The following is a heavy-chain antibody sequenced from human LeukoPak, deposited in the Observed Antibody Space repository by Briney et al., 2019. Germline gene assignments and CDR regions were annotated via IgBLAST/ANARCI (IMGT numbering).Heavy chain of an antibody. J-gene: IGHJ3*02. V-gene: IGHV4-59*08. Sequence: PSETLSLTCTVSGGSISSYYWSWIRQPPGKGLEWIGYIYYSGSTNYNPSLKSRVTISVDTSKNQFSLKLSSVTAADTAVYYCARHFGYYDSSGAFDIWGQGTMVTVSS. D-gene: IGHD3-22*01. CDR2: IYYSGST. CDR1: GGSISSYY. CDR3: ARHFGYYDSSGAFDI.